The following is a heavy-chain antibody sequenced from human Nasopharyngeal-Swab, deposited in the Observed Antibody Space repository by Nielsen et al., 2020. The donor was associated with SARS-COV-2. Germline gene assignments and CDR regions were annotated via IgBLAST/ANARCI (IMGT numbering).Heavy chain of an antibody. J-gene: IGHJ4*02. D-gene: IGHD3-9*01. V-gene: IGHV4-30-2*01. CDR1: GGSISSGGYS. CDR3: ARRNKNILTGFDY. CDR2: IYHSGST. Sequence: SETLSLICAVSGGSISSGGYSWSWIRQPPGKGLEWIGYIYHSGSTYYNPSLKSRVTISVDRSKNQFSLKLSSVTAADTAVYYCARRNKNILTGFDYWGQGTLVTVSS.